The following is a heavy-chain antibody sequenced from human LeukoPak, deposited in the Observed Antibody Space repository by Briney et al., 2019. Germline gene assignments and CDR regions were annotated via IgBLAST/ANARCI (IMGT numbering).Heavy chain of an antibody. CDR2: ISYDGSNK. CDR1: GFTFSSYG. CDR3: AKCRSGYDILTGYDY. Sequence: PGGSLRLSCAASGFTFSSYGMHWVRQAPGKGLEWVAVISYDGSNKYYADSVKGRFTISRDNSKNTLYLQMNSLRTEDTAVYYCAKCRSGYDILTGYDYWGQGTLVTVSS. V-gene: IGHV3-30*18. D-gene: IGHD3-9*01. J-gene: IGHJ4*02.